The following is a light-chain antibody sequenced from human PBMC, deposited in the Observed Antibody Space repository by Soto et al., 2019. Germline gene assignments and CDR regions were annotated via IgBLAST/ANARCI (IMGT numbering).Light chain of an antibody. CDR3: QQSYSTLWT. CDR1: QSISSY. Sequence: DIQMTQSPSSLSASVGDRVTITCRASQSISSYLNWYQQKPGKAPKLLIYAASSLQSGVPSRFSVSGSGTDFTLTISSLQPEDFATYYCQQSYSTLWTFGQGTQVEIK. V-gene: IGKV1-39*01. J-gene: IGKJ1*01. CDR2: AAS.